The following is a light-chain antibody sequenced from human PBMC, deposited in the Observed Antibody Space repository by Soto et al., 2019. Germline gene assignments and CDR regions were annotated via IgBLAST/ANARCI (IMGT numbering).Light chain of an antibody. CDR3: QQYGSSPKT. J-gene: IGKJ1*01. V-gene: IGKV3-15*01. CDR2: GAP. CDR1: QSVNIN. Sequence: EIVMTQSPATLSVSPVERATLSCMASQSVNINLAWYQQKPGQAPRLLIFGAPSRANGIPARFSGSGSGTDFTLTISRLEPEDFAVYYCQQYGSSPKTFGQGTKVDIK.